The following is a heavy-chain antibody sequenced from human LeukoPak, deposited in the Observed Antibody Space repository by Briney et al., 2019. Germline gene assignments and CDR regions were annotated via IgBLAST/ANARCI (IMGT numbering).Heavy chain of an antibody. CDR2: IRTNGVAT. CDR1: GFXFSSYA. D-gene: IGHD2-2*01. J-gene: IGHJ4*02. CDR3: ARGYCSSITCFVDF. Sequence: GGSLRLSCAASGFXFSSYAMHWVRQAPGKGLEYVSAIRTNGVATHYANSVKGRFTISRDNSKNTLYLQMGSLRAEDMAVYYCARGYCSSITCFVDFWGQGTLVTVSS. V-gene: IGHV3-64*01.